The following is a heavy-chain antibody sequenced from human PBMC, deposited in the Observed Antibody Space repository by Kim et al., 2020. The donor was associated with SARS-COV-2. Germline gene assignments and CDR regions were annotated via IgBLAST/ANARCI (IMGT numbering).Heavy chain of an antibody. CDR1: GFTFSIYS. CDR3: ARDTYGSYSFDC. CDR2: ISSSSSTI. D-gene: IGHD1-26*01. V-gene: IGHV3-48*02. J-gene: IGHJ4*02. Sequence: GSLRLSCAASGFTFSIYSMNWVRQAPGKGPEWVSYISSSSSTIYYADSVKGRFTISRDNAKNSLYLQMNSLRDEDTAVYYCARDTYGSYSFDCWGQGTLVTVSS.